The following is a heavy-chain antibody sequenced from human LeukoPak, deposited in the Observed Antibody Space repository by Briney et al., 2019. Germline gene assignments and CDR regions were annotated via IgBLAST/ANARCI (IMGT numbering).Heavy chain of an antibody. Sequence: PGGSLRLSCAASGFTFSSYAMSWVRQAPGKGLEWVSVISGSGGSTYYADSVKGRVTISRDNSKNTVYLQMNSLRAEDTAVYYCAKVPLSSSGWDREYYFDYWGQGTLVTVSS. CDR3: AKVPLSSSGWDREYYFDY. D-gene: IGHD6-19*01. J-gene: IGHJ4*02. CDR1: GFTFSSYA. CDR2: ISGSGGST. V-gene: IGHV3-23*01.